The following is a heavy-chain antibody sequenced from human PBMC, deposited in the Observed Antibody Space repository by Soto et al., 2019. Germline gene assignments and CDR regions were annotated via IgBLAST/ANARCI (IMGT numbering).Heavy chain of an antibody. V-gene: IGHV1-69*06. CDR1: GGTFSSYA. J-gene: IGHJ6*02. D-gene: IGHD6-13*01. CDR2: IIPIFGTA. CDR3: ARRSSIAAAGTAWYGMDV. Sequence: SVKVSCKASGGTFSSYAISWVRQAPGQGLEWMGGIIPIFGTANYAQKFQGRVTITADKSTSTAYMELSSLRSEDTAVYYCARRSSIAAAGTAWYGMDVWGQGTTVTVSS.